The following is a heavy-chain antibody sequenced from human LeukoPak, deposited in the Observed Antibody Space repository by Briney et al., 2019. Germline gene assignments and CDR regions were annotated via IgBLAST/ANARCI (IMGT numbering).Heavy chain of an antibody. J-gene: IGHJ6*03. V-gene: IGHV4-59*01. CDR1: GGSISSYY. D-gene: IGHD5-18*01. Sequence: SETLSLTCTVSGGSISSYYWSWIRQPPGKGLEWIGYIYYSGSTNYNPSLKSRVTISVDTSKNQFSLKLSSVTAADTAVYYCARGGYGYSYGSYYYYYYYMDVWGKGTTVTVSS. CDR2: IYYSGST. CDR3: ARGGYGYSYGSYYYYYYYMDV.